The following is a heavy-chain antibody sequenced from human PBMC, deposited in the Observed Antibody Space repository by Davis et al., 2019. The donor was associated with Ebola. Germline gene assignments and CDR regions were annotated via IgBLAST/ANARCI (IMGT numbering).Heavy chain of an antibody. D-gene: IGHD2-15*01. CDR2: ISGNSDTK. CDR3: AKRKGQDHAMDV. V-gene: IGHV3-9*01. J-gene: IGHJ6*02. Sequence: SLKISCAGSGFTFSNHAIHWVRQAPGKGLEWVSGISGNSDTKIYADSVKGRFAISRDNVKNSLYLEMNRLRVEDTALYYCAKRKGQDHAMDVWGQGTTVIVSS. CDR1: GFTFSNHA.